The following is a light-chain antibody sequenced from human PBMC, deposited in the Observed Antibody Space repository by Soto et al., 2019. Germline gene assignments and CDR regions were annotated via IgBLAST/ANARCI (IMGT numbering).Light chain of an antibody. V-gene: IGKV3-20*01. CDR1: QSVSSNY. CDR2: GAS. Sequence: IVLTQSPDTLSLSPGERATLSCRASQSVSSNYLAWYQQKLGQAPRLLIYGASDRATDIPDRFSGSGSGTDFSLTISRLEPEDFAVYYCQQYGSSPETFGQGTRLEI. CDR3: QQYGSSPET. J-gene: IGKJ5*01.